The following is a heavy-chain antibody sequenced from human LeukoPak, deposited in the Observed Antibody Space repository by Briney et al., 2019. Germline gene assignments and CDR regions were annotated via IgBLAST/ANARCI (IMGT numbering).Heavy chain of an antibody. CDR2: INHSGST. Sequence: SETLSLTCAVYGGSFSGYYWSWIRQPPGKGLEWIGEINHSGSTNYNPSLKSRVTISVDTSKNQFSLKLSSVTAADTAVYYCARHTAMVRGVILRARNFDYWGQGTLVTVSS. CDR3: ARHTAMVRGVILRARNFDY. J-gene: IGHJ4*02. CDR1: GGSFSGYY. V-gene: IGHV4-34*01. D-gene: IGHD3-10*01.